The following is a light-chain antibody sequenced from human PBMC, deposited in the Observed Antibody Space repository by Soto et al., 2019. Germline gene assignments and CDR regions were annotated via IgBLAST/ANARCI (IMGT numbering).Light chain of an antibody. V-gene: IGKV3-15*01. CDR3: QQYNNWLGT. CDR1: QSVSTN. CDR2: GAS. J-gene: IGKJ1*01. Sequence: EIVMTQSPATLSVSPGERATLSCRASQSVSTNLAWYQQTPGQAPRLLIFGASARATGIPARFSGSGSGTEFTLTISGLQSEDFAVYYCQQYNNWLGTFGQGTKVEIK.